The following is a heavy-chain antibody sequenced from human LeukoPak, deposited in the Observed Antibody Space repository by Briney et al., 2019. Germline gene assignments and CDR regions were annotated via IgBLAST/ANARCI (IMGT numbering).Heavy chain of an antibody. CDR3: ARDGGKSDIVVVPDAEGDY. CDR1: GYTFSNYG. V-gene: IGHV1-69*13. J-gene: IGHJ4*02. CDR2: IIPIFGTA. D-gene: IGHD2-2*01. Sequence: RASVKVSCKASGYTFSNYGISWVRQAPGQGLEWMGGIIPIFGTANYAQKFQGRVTITADESTSTAYMELSSLRSEDTAVYYCARDGGKSDIVVVPDAEGDYWGQGTLVTVFS.